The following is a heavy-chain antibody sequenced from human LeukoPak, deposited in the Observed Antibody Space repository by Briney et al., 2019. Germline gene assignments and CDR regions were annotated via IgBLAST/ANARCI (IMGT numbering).Heavy chain of an antibody. CDR1: GGTFSSYA. V-gene: IGHV1-69*05. D-gene: IGHD5-12*01. J-gene: IGHJ4*02. CDR2: IIPIFGTA. Sequence: GASVKVSCKASGGTFSSYAISWVRQAPGQGLEWMGGIIPIFGTANYAQKFQGRVTITTDESTSTAYMELSSLRSKDTAVYYCARGTEVFVGYDFGYWGQGTLVTVSS. CDR3: ARGTEVFVGYDFGY.